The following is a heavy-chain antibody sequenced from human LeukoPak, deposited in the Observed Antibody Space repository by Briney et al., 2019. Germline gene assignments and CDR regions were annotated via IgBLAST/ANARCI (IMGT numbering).Heavy chain of an antibody. CDR3: ARAAKIGYCSGGSCLNRGDAFDI. V-gene: IGHV3-53*04. CDR1: GFTVSSNY. D-gene: IGHD2-15*01. Sequence: GGSLRLSCAASGFTVSSNYMSWVRQAPGKGLEWVSVIYSGGSTYYADSVKGRFTISRHNSKSTLYLQMNSLRAEDTAVYYCARAAKIGYCSGGSCLNRGDAFDIWGQGTMVTVSS. J-gene: IGHJ3*02. CDR2: IYSGGST.